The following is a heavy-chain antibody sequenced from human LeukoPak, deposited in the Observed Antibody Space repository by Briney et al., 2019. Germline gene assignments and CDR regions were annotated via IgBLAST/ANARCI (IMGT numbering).Heavy chain of an antibody. CDR3: ARDRLHYGEYEKTLDY. CDR2: ISYDGNNK. J-gene: IGHJ4*02. V-gene: IGHV3-30*04. D-gene: IGHD4-17*01. Sequence: GGSLRLSCAASGFTFSSYAMHWVRQAPGKGLEWVALISYDGNNKYYANSVKGRFTISRDNSKNTLYLQMNSLRAEDTAVYYCARDRLHYGEYEKTLDYWGQGTLVTVSS. CDR1: GFTFSSYA.